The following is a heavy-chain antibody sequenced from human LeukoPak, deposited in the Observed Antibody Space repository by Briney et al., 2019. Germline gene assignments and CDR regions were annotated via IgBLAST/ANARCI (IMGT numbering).Heavy chain of an antibody. CDR2: MYYSGST. CDR3: ARLVYSSAHFDY. V-gene: IGHV4-39*01. J-gene: IGHJ4*02. D-gene: IGHD4-11*01. Sequence: SETLSLTCTVSGGSISSSSYYWGWIRQPPGKGLEWIGSMYYSGSTYYNPSLKSRVTISVDTSKNQFSLNLSSVTAADTAVCYCARLVYSSAHFDYWGQGTPVTVSS. CDR1: GGSISSSSYY.